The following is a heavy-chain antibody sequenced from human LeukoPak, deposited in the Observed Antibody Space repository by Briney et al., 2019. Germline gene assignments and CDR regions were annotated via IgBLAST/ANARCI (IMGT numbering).Heavy chain of an antibody. CDR1: GFTVSSHY. D-gene: IGHD3-10*01. CDR3: ARGTVTMVDY. Sequence: GGSLRLPCAASGFTVSSHYMSWVRQAPGRGLEWVSVIYSGGSTYYADSVKGRFTISRDNSKNTLFLQMNSLRAGDTAVYYCARGTVTMVDYWGQGTLVTVSS. CDR2: IYSGGST. V-gene: IGHV3-66*01. J-gene: IGHJ4*02.